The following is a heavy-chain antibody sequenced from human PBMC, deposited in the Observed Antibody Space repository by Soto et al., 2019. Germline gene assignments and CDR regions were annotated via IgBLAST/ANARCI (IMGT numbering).Heavy chain of an antibody. CDR2: ISSSSSTI. CDR1: GFTFSSYS. V-gene: IGHV3-48*01. D-gene: IGHD3-3*01. CDR3: ARGGITIFGVVPDYYMDV. Sequence: GGSLRLSCAASGFTFSSYSMNWVRQAPGKGLEWVSYISSSSSTIYYADSVKGRFTISRDNAKNSLYLQMNSLRAEDTAVYYCARGGITIFGVVPDYYMDVWGKGTTVTVSS. J-gene: IGHJ6*03.